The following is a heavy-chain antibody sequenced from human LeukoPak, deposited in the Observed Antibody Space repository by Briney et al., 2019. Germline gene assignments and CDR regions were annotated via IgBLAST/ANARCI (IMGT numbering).Heavy chain of an antibody. D-gene: IGHD4-17*01. J-gene: IGHJ6*02. CDR2: ISNSSSYI. Sequence: PGGSLRLSCAASGFTFSSYSMNWVRQAPGKGLEWVSSISNSSSYIYYADSVKGRFTISRDNAKNSLYLQMNSLRAEDTAVYYCARVGGDSPRNYYYYGMDVWGQGTTVTVSS. CDR3: ARVGGDSPRNYYYYGMDV. V-gene: IGHV3-21*01. CDR1: GFTFSSYS.